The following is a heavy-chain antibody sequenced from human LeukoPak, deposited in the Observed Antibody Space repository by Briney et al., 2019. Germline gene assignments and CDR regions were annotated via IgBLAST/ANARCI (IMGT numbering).Heavy chain of an antibody. CDR2: INYSGST. CDR3: ARQRFLRGPDVVNPFDY. CDR1: GGSFSGYY. J-gene: IGHJ4*02. V-gene: IGHV4-34*01. Sequence: PSETLSLTCAVYGGSFSGYYWNWIRQVPGKGLEWIGSINYSGSTYYNPSLKSRVTISVDTSKNQFSLKLSSVTAADTAVYYCARQRFLRGPDVVNPFDYWGQGTLVTVSS. D-gene: IGHD3-3*01.